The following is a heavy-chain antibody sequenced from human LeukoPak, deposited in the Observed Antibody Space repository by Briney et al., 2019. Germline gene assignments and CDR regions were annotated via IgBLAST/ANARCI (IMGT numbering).Heavy chain of an antibody. J-gene: IGHJ4*02. CDR1: GFTVSSNY. CDR3: VKEERGYSYGDY. CDR2: VTDDGTTT. Sequence: PGGSLRLSCAASGFTVSSNYMSWVRQPPGKGLEWVSAVTDDGTTTYYADSVKGRFTISRDNSKNTVYLQMNYLTADDTARYYCVKEERGYSYGDYWGQGTLVTVSS. V-gene: IGHV3-23*01. D-gene: IGHD5-18*01.